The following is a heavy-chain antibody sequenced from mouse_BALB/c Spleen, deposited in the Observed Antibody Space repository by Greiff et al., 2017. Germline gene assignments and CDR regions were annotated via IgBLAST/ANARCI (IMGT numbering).Heavy chain of an antibody. J-gene: IGHJ4*01. CDR3: AKITTVVAEGYYAMDY. D-gene: IGHD1-1*01. Sequence: VQLQQSGAELVRPGSSVKISCKASGYAFSSYWMNWVKQRPGQGLEWIGQIYPGDGDTNYNGKFKGKATLTADKSSSTAYMQLSSLTSEDSAVYFCAKITTVVAEGYYAMDYWGQGTSVTVAS. CDR1: GYAFSSYW. V-gene: IGHV1-80*01. CDR2: IYPGDGDT.